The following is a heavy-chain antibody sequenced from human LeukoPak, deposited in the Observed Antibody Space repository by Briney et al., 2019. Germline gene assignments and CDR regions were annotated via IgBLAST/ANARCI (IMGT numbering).Heavy chain of an antibody. Sequence: SETLSLTCTVSGGSISSYYWSWIRQPPGKGLEWIGEINHSGSTNYNPSLKSRVTISVDTSKNQFSLKLSSVTAADTAVYYCAREGIVGATPSFDYWGQGTLVTVSS. CDR1: GGSISSYY. CDR3: AREGIVGATPSFDY. V-gene: IGHV4-34*01. CDR2: INHSGST. J-gene: IGHJ4*02. D-gene: IGHD1-26*01.